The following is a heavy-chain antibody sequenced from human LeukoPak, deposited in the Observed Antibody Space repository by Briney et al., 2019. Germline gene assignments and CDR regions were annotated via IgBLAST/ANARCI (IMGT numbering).Heavy chain of an antibody. CDR2: INPNSGGT. J-gene: IGHJ4*02. D-gene: IGHD3-3*01. V-gene: IGHV1-2*02. CDR3: AGDKYDFWSGYYLQGIDY. Sequence: ASVKVSCKASGYTFTGYYMHWVRQAPGQGLEWMGWINPNSGGTNYAQKFQGRVTMTRDTSISTAYMELSRLRSDDTAVYYCAGDKYDFWSGYYLQGIDYWGQGTLVTVSS. CDR1: GYTFTGYY.